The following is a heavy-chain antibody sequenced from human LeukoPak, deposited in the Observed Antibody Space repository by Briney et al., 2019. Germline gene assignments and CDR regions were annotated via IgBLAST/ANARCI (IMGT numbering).Heavy chain of an antibody. CDR2: TYYRSKWYY. V-gene: IGHV6-1*01. D-gene: IGHD5-12*01. Sequence: SQTLSLTCAISGDSVSSDSVAWNWVRQSPSRGLEWLGRTYYRSKWYYDYAVSVKSRMTINPDTSKNQFSLQLNSVTPEDTAVYYCARGATAPFDYWGQGTLVTVSS. CDR1: GDSVSSDSVA. CDR3: ARGATAPFDY. J-gene: IGHJ4*02.